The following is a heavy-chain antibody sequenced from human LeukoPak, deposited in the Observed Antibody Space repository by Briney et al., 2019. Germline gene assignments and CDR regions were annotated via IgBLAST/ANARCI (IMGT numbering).Heavy chain of an antibody. V-gene: IGHV4-34*01. Sequence: GSLRLSCAASGFTFSSYSMNWVRQPPGKGLEWIGEINHSGSTNYNPSLKSRVTISVDTSKNQFSLKLSSVTAADTAVYYCARKLGYSYYFDYWGQGTLVTVSS. CDR3: ARKLGYSYYFDY. J-gene: IGHJ4*02. CDR2: INHSGST. CDR1: GFTFSSYS. D-gene: IGHD5-18*01.